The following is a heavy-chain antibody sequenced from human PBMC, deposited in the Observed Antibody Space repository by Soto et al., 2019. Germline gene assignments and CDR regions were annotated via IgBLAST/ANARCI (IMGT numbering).Heavy chain of an antibody. V-gene: IGHV4-34*01. J-gene: IGHJ4*02. CDR1: SGSLSGYY. D-gene: IGHD6-6*01. Sequence: TLSLTCSIYSGSLSGYYWSWIRQPPGKGLEWIGEISQSGNTNYSPSLKSRVSISIDTSKKQFSLNLASVSAADTAVYYCARAPKVSGSSQTRPDFWGQGTLVTVSS. CDR3: ARAPKVSGSSQTRPDF. CDR2: ISQSGNT.